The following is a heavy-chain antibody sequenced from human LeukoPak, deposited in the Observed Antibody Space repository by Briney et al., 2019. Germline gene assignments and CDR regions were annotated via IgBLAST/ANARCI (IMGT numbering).Heavy chain of an antibody. Sequence: SVNVSCKASGGTFSSYAISWVRQAPGQGLEWMGGIIPLFGTANYAQNFRGRVTITADESTSTAYMELSSLRSEDTAVYYCARHPRVGAQGVDYWGQGTLVTVSS. CDR2: IIPLFGTA. J-gene: IGHJ4*02. D-gene: IGHD1-26*01. CDR1: GGTFSSYA. CDR3: ARHPRVGAQGVDY. V-gene: IGHV1-69*13.